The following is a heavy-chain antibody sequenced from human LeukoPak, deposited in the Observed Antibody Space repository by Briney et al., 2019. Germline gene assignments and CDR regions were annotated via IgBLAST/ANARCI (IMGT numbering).Heavy chain of an antibody. CDR3: AKVLDSSGYYSLDY. V-gene: IGHV3-30*02. J-gene: IGHJ4*02. CDR1: GFTFSSYG. D-gene: IGHD3-22*01. CDR2: IRYDGSNK. Sequence: PGGSLRLSCAASGFTFSSYGMHWVRQAPGKGLEWVAFIRYDGSNKYYADSVKGRFTISRDNSKNTLYLQMNSLRAEDTAVYYCAKVLDSSGYYSLDYWGQGTLVTVSS.